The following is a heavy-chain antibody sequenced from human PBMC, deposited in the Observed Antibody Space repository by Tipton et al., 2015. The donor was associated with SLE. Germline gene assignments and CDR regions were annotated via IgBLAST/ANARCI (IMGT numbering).Heavy chain of an antibody. Sequence: SLRLSCAASGFTFSSYGMHWVRQAPGKGLEWVAFIRYDGSNNYYADSVKGRFTISRDNSKNTLYLQMNSLRAEDTAVYYCAKVRFLEWLSGGFDYWGQGTLVTVSS. CDR1: GFTFSSYG. V-gene: IGHV3-30*02. D-gene: IGHD3-3*01. CDR3: AKVRFLEWLSGGFDY. CDR2: IRYDGSNN. J-gene: IGHJ4*02.